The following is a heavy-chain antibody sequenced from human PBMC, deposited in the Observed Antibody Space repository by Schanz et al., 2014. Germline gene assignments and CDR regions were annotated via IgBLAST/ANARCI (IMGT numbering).Heavy chain of an antibody. J-gene: IGHJ4*02. D-gene: IGHD7-27*01. CDR1: GFTFDDHA. V-gene: IGHV3-43D*03. CDR3: AKGSGDLGYYFVY. CDR2: ITWDGGST. Sequence: EVQLVESGGVVVQPGGSLRLSCAASGFTFDDHAMHWVRQAPGKGLEWVSLITWDGGSTYYADSVKGRFTISRDNSKKSLYLQMNSLRVDDTALYYCAKGSGDLGYYFVYWGQGTLVTVSS.